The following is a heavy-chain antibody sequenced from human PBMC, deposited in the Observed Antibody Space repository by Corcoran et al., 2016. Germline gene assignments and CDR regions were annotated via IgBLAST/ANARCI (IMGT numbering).Heavy chain of an antibody. CDR1: GYTFTSYG. CDR3: ARVGERIIMVRGVIGYYYYGMDV. Sequence: QVQLVQSGAEVKKPGASVKVSCKASGYTFTSYGISWVRQAPGQGLEWMGWISAYNGNTNYAQKLQGRVTMTTDTSTSTAYMGMRSLRSDDKAGYYCARVGERIIMVRGVIGYYYYGMDVWGQGTTVTVSS. J-gene: IGHJ6*02. V-gene: IGHV1-18*01. CDR2: ISAYNGNT. D-gene: IGHD3-10*01.